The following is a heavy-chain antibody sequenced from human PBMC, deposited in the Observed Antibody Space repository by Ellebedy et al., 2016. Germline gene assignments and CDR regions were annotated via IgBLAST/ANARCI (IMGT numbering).Heavy chain of an antibody. J-gene: IGHJ4*02. CDR2: IHYSGTT. Sequence: SETLSLXXTVSDGSISAYYWNWIRQPPGNGLEWIGNIHYSGTTNYNPSLKSRFTISVDTSRNEFSLKVTSVTAADTAVYSCARGARRDGYLVGFDYWGQGILVIVSS. D-gene: IGHD5-24*01. V-gene: IGHV4-59*01. CDR3: ARGARRDGYLVGFDY. CDR1: DGSISAYY.